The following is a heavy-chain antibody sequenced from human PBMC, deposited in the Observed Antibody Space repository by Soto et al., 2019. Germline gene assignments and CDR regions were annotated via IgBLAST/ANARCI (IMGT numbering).Heavy chain of an antibody. D-gene: IGHD6-19*01. CDR3: ARASIAVAGTNCYSYGMDV. Sequence: QVQLQQWGAGLLKPSETLSLTCAVYGGSFSGYYWSWIRQPPGKGLEWIGEINHSGSTNYNPSLKSGVTISVDTSKNKFSLKLSSVTAADTAVYYCARASIAVAGTNCYSYGMDVWGQGTTVAVSS. CDR1: GGSFSGYY. J-gene: IGHJ6*02. V-gene: IGHV4-34*01. CDR2: INHSGST.